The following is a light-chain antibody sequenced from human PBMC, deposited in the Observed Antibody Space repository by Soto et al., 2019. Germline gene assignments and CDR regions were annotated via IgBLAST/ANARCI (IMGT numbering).Light chain of an antibody. CDR3: QSYDSSLSGSV. CDR2: GNS. V-gene: IGLV1-40*01. CDR1: SSNIGAGYD. Sequence: QSVLTQPPSVSGAPGQRVTISCTGSSSNIGAGYDVHWYQQLPGAAPKLLIYGNSNRPSGVPDRFSGSKSGTSASLAITGLRAEDEADYYCQSYDSSLSGSVFGGGTKLTV. J-gene: IGLJ3*02.